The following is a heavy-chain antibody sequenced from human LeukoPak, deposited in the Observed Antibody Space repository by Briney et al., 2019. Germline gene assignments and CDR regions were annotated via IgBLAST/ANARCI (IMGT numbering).Heavy chain of an antibody. CDR2: MNPNSGNT. D-gene: IGHD2-15*01. J-gene: IGHJ4*02. CDR3: ARGRAKRCSGGSCYFDY. Sequence: EASVKVSCKASGYTFTSYDINWVRQATGQGLEWMGWMNPNSGNTGYAQKFQGRVTITRNTSISTACMELSSLRSEDTAVYYCARGRAKRCSGGSCYFDYWGQGTLVTVSS. CDR1: GYTFTSYD. V-gene: IGHV1-8*03.